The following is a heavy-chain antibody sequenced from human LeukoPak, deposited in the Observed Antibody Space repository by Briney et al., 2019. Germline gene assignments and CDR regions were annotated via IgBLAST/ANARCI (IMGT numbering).Heavy chain of an antibody. Sequence: SSETLSLTCTVSGGSISSYYWSWIRQPPGKGLEWIGYIYYSGGTNYNPSLKSRVTISVDTSKKQCSLKLSSVTAADTAVYYCARLENSPLRNAFDIWGQGTMVTVSS. J-gene: IGHJ3*02. V-gene: IGHV4-59*01. CDR2: IYYSGGT. CDR3: ARLENSPLRNAFDI. CDR1: GGSISSYY. D-gene: IGHD1-14*01.